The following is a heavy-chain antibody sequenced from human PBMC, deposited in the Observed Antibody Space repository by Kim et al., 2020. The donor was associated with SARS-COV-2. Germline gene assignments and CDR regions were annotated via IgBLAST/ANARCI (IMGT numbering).Heavy chain of an antibody. D-gene: IGHD3-3*01. J-gene: IGHJ6*02. V-gene: IGHV4-4*02. CDR3: ARDRGWYDFWSGSYGMDV. Sequence: SETLSLTCAVSGGSISSSNWWSWVRQPPGKGLEWIGEIYHSGSTNYNPSLKSRVTISVDKSKNQFSLKLSSVTAADTAVYYCARDRGWYDFWSGSYGMDVWGQGTTVTVSS. CDR1: GGSISSSNW. CDR2: IYHSGST.